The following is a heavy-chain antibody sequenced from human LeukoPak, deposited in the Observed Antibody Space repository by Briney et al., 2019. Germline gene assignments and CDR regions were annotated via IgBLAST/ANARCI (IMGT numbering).Heavy chain of an antibody. V-gene: IGHV1-24*01. Sequence: ASVKVSCKVSGYTLTELSMHWVRQAPGKGLEWMGGFDPEDGETIHAQKFQGRVTMTEDTSTDTAYMELSNLRSEDTAVYYCATDPVSSATTFDYWGQGTLVTVSS. CDR1: GYTLTELS. CDR2: FDPEDGET. J-gene: IGHJ4*02. D-gene: IGHD1-1*01. CDR3: ATDPVSSATTFDY.